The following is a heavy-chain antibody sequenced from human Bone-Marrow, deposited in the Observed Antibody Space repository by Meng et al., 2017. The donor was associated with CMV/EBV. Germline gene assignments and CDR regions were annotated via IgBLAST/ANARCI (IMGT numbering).Heavy chain of an antibody. CDR2: VSPYNGHT. CDR3: AREVAGYDFWSDRYRGGNWLDP. CDR1: GYTFTNHG. J-gene: IGHJ5*02. Sequence: ASVKVSCKASGYTFTNHGISWVRQAPGQGLEWTGWVSPYNGHTNYAQMLQGRVTMTTDTSTSTAYMELRSLRSDDTAVYYCAREVAGYDFWSDRYRGGNWLDPWGQGTLVTVSS. D-gene: IGHD3-3*01. V-gene: IGHV1-18*01.